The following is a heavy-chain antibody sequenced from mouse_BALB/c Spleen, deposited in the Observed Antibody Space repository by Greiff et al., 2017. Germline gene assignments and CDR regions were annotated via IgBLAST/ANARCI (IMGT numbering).Heavy chain of an antibody. V-gene: IGHV1-54*01. J-gene: IGHJ4*01. CDR1: GYAFTNYL. Sequence: QVHVKQSGAELVRPGTSVKVSCKASGYAFTNYLIEWVKQRPGQGLEWIGVINPGSGGTNYNEKFKGKATLTADKSSSTAYMQLSSLTSDDSAVYFCARDGYDGAMDYWGQGTSVTVSS. CDR3: ARDGYDGAMDY. CDR2: INPGSGGT. D-gene: IGHD2-2*01.